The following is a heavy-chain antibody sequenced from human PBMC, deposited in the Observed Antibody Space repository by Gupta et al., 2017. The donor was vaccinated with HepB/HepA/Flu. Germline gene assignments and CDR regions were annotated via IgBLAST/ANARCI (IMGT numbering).Heavy chain of an antibody. CDR2: INWNGGST. D-gene: IGHD2-2*03. V-gene: IGHV3-20*04. CDR1: GFTFDAYG. CDR3: AGGYCSSTSCYSRAFDI. J-gene: IGHJ3*02. Sequence: EVQLVESGGGVVRPGGSLRLSCAASGFTFDAYGMSWVRQAPGKGLEWVSGINWNGGSTGYADSVKGRFTISRDNAKNSLYLQMNSLRAEDTALYYCAGGYCSSTSCYSRAFDIWGQGTMVTVSS.